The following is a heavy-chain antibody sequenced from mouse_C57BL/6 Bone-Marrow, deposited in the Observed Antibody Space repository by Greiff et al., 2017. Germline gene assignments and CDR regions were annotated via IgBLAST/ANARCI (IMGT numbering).Heavy chain of an antibody. Sequence: EVQLVESGGGLVKPGGSLKLSCAASGFTFSDYGMHWVRQAPEKGLEWVAYISRGSSTIYYADTVKGRFTLSRDNAKNTLFLQMTSLRSEDTAMYYCARDYDGHYYAMDYWGQGTSVTVSA. V-gene: IGHV5-17*01. CDR2: ISRGSSTI. J-gene: IGHJ4*01. CDR3: ARDYDGHYYAMDY. CDR1: GFTFSDYG. D-gene: IGHD2-4*01.